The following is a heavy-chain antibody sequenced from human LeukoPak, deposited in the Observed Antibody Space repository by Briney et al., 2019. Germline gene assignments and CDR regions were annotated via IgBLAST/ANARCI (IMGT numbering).Heavy chain of an antibody. J-gene: IGHJ4*02. Sequence: SSETLSLTCTVSGGSISSYYWSWIRQPPGKGLEWIGYIYCSGSTNYNPSLKSRVTISVDTSKNQFSLKLSSVTAADTAVYYCARAHADYWGQGTVVTVSS. V-gene: IGHV4-59*01. CDR1: GGSISSYY. CDR3: ARAHADY. CDR2: IYCSGST.